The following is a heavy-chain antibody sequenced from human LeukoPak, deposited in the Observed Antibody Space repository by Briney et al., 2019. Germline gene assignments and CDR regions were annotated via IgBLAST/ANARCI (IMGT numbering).Heavy chain of an antibody. V-gene: IGHV3-30-3*01. Sequence: PGGSLRLSCAASGFTFSDYAMHWVRQAPGKGLEWVAVISYDGSNKYYADSVKGRFTISRDNSKNTLYLQMNSLRAEDTAVYYCARDNRQDGYNYDYFDYWGQGTLVTVSS. D-gene: IGHD5-24*01. J-gene: IGHJ4*02. CDR3: ARDNRQDGYNYDYFDY. CDR1: GFTFSDYA. CDR2: ISYDGSNK.